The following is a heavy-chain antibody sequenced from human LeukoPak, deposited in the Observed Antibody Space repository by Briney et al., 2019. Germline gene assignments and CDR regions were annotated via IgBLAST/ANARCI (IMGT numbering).Heavy chain of an antibody. Sequence: GGSLRLSCAASGFSFYYYAMRWVRQAPGKGLEWLSEISGGGENTNYADSVKGRFTISRDNSKDTLSLHMSSLRVEDTAVYYCTTSWPKVREGDQWGQGTLVTVS. J-gene: IGHJ4*02. D-gene: IGHD3-10*01. CDR2: ISGGGENT. V-gene: IGHV3-23*01. CDR3: TTSWPKVREGDQ. CDR1: GFSFYYYA.